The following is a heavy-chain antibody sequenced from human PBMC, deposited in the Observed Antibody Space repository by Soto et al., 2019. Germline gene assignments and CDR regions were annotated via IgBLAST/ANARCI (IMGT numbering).Heavy chain of an antibody. CDR3: ARGYRGYIVATIRKNYYYMDV. CDR2: INHSGST. V-gene: IGHV4-34*01. D-gene: IGHD5-12*01. J-gene: IGHJ6*03. CDR1: GGSFSGYY. Sequence: PSETLSLTCAVYGGSFSGYYWSWIRQPPGKGLEWIGEINHSGSTNYNPSLKSRVTISVDTSKNQFSLKLSSVTAADTAVYYCARGYRGYIVATIRKNYYYMDVWGKGTTVTVSS.